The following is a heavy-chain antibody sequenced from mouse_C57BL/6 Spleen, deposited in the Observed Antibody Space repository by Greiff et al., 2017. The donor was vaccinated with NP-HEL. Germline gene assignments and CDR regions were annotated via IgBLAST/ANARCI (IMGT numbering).Heavy chain of an antibody. V-gene: IGHV1-78*01. J-gene: IGHJ2*01. D-gene: IGHD1-1*01. CDR2: IYPRDGST. Sequence: VKLMESDAELVKPGASVKISCKVSGYTFTDHTIHWMKQRPEQGLEWIGYIYPRDGSTKYNEKFKGKATLTADKSSSTAYMQLNSLTSEDSAVYFCARRRGIDYGFDYWGQGTTLTVSS. CDR3: ARRRGIDYGFDY. CDR1: GYTFTDHT.